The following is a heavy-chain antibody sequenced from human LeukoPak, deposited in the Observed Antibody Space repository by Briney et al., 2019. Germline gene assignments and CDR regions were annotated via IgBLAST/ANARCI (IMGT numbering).Heavy chain of an antibody. CDR3: ARDVGGVRRFDP. D-gene: IGHD1-26*01. Sequence: ASVKVSCKASGYTFADYYLHWVRQAPGQELEWMGWIDSNSGATHNAQEFQGTVTMTRDTSISTVYLELSSLNSDDTAVYYCARDVGGVRRFDPWGQGTLVTVSS. V-gene: IGHV1-2*02. J-gene: IGHJ5*02. CDR2: IDSNSGAT. CDR1: GYTFADYY.